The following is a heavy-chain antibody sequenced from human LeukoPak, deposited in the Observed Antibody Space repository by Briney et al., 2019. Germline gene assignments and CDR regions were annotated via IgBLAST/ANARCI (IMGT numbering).Heavy chain of an antibody. CDR3: ARDLGASGSYVGLLGY. CDR1: GFTFGDYA. J-gene: IGHJ4*02. V-gene: IGHV3-49*04. D-gene: IGHD1-26*01. Sequence: QTGGSLRLSCTASGFTFGDYAMSWVRQAPGKGLEWVGFIRGKAYGGTTEYAPSVKGSFTISRDDSKSIAYLQMNSLRAEDTAMYYCARDLGASGSYVGLLGYWGQGTLVTVSS. CDR2: IRGKAYGGTT.